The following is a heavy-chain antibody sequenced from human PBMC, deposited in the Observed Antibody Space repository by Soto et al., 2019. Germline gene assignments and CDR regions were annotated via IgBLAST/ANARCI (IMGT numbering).Heavy chain of an antibody. D-gene: IGHD3-10*02. CDR1: GGTFSSYA. CDR3: ARILLETGNPPYQSDYILDY. J-gene: IGHJ4*02. CDR2: IIPIFGTA. V-gene: IGHV1-69*13. Sequence: GASVKVSCKASGGTFSSYAISWVRQAPGQGLEWMGGIIPIFGTANYAQKFQGRVTITADESTSTAYMELSSLRSEDTAVYYCARILLETGNPPYQSDYILDYWGQGTLVTVSS.